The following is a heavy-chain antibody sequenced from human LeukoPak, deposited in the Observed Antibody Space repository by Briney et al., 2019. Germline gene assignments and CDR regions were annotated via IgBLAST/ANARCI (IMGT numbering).Heavy chain of an antibody. D-gene: IGHD1-14*01. V-gene: IGHV4/OR15-8*01. CDR2: VYHSGGA. J-gene: IGHJ4*01. Sequence: SETLSLTCAVSGASIASHSGWSWVRQPPGKGLEWIGEVYHSGGANYKPSLKSRVTISVDTSRNHFSLKLTSVTAADTAVYFCAYNRNFALDNWGQGTLVTVSS. CDR1: GASIASHSG. CDR3: AYNRNFALDN.